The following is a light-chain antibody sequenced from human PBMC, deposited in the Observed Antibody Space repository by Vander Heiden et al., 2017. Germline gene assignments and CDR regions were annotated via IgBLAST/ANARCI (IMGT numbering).Light chain of an antibody. V-gene: IGKV1-9*01. Sequence: IQLTQSPYSLSASVGDRVTITCGASQGNSSYLAWYQQKPGKGPKSLIYAASTLQSGVPTRFSGSGSGTDYTLTISSLQPEDFATYYCQQLNSYPQTFGQGTKVEIK. CDR2: AAS. J-gene: IGKJ1*01. CDR3: QQLNSYPQT. CDR1: QGNSSY.